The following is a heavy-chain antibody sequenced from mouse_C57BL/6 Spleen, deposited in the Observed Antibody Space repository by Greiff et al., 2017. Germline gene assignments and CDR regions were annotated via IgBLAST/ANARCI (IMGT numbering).Heavy chain of an antibody. CDR3: ARSLLQRFPRDY. CDR1: GYTFTSYW. CDR2: IYPGSGST. J-gene: IGHJ2*01. D-gene: IGHD1-1*01. Sequence: QVQLQQPGAELVKPGASVKMSCKASGYTFTSYWITWVKQRPGQGLEWIGDIYPGSGSTTYNEKFKSKATLTVDTSSSTAYMQLSRLTSEDTAVYYCARSLLQRFPRDYWGQGTTLTVSA. V-gene: IGHV1-55*01.